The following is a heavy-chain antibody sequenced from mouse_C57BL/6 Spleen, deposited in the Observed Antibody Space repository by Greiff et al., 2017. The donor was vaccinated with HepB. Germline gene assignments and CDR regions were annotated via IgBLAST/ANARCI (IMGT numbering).Heavy chain of an antibody. V-gene: IGHV1-61*01. D-gene: IGHD1-1*01. J-gene: IGHJ2*01. CDR1: GYTFTSYW. CDR3: ALYYGSFFDY. Sequence: QVQLQQPGAELVRPGSSVKLSCKASGYTFTSYWMDWVKQRPGQGLEWIGNIYPSDSETHYNQKFKDKATLTVDKSSSTAYMQLRSLTSEDSAVYYCALYYGSFFDYWGQGTTLTVSS. CDR2: IYPSDSET.